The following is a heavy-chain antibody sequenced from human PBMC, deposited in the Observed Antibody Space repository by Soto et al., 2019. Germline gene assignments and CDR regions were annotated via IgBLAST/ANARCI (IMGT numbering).Heavy chain of an antibody. D-gene: IGHD2-2*01. V-gene: IGHV4-31*03. CDR2: IYYSGST. J-gene: IGHJ5*02. CDR1: GGSISSGGYY. CDR3: ARVLGYCSSTSCYSSNWFDP. Sequence: LSLTCTVSGGSISSGGYYWSWIRQHPGKGLEWIGYIYYSGSTYYNPSLKSRVTISVDTSKNQFSLKLSSVTAADTAVYYCARVLGYCSSTSCYSSNWFDPWGQGTLVTVSS.